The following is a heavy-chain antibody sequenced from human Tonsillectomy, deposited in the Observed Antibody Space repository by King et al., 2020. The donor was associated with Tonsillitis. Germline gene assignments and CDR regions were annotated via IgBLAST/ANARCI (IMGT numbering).Heavy chain of an antibody. CDR2: ISYDGSNQ. Sequence: VQLVESGGGVVQPGRSLRLSCAASGFTFSSYGMHWVRQAPGKGLEWVAVISYDGSNQYYADSVKGRFTISRDNSKNTLYLQMSSLRAEDTAFYYCAKDLHDWADYDFEAYSYGLDVWGQGTTVTVSS. J-gene: IGHJ6*02. D-gene: IGHD3-3*01. CDR1: GFTFSSYG. CDR3: AKDLHDWADYDFEAYSYGLDV. V-gene: IGHV3-30*18.